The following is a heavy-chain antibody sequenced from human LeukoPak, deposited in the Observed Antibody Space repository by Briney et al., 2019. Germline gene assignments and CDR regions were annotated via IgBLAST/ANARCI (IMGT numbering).Heavy chain of an antibody. V-gene: IGHV1-46*01. CDR2: INPSGGST. D-gene: IGHD6-13*01. J-gene: IGHJ6*02. CDR3: ASPLTNSSREYYYYYGMDV. CDR1: GYTFTSYY. Sequence: GASVKVSCKPSGYTFTSYYMHWVRQAPGQGLEWMGMINPSGGSTSYAQKFQGRVTMTRDTSTSTVYMELSSLRSEDTAVYYCASPLTNSSREYYYYYGMDVWGQGTTVTVSS.